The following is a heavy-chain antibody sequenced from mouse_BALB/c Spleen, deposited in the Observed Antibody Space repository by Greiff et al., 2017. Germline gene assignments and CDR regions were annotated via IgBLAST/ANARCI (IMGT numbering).Heavy chain of an antibody. CDR3: ARGLWWSYFDY. V-gene: IGHV5-12-2*01. J-gene: IGHJ2*01. D-gene: IGHD1-1*02. CDR1: GFTFSSYT. Sequence: EVQGVESGGGLVQPGGSLKLSCAASGFTFSSYTMSWVRQTPEKRLEWVAYISNGGGSTYYPDTVKGRFTISRDNAKNTLYLQMSNLKSEDTAMYYCARGLWWSYFDYWGQGTTLTVSS. CDR2: ISNGGGST.